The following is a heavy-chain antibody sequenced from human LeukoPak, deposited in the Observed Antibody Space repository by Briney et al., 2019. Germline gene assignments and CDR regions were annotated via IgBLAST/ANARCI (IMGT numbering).Heavy chain of an antibody. CDR1: GYTFTGYY. J-gene: IGHJ3*02. CDR2: ISAYNGNT. CDR3: ARDGEVGTPGGARITIFGVVISGAFDI. Sequence: ASVKVSCKASGYTFTGYYMHWVRQAPGQGLEWMGWISAYNGNTNYAQKLQGRVTMTTDTSTSTAYMELRSLRSDDTAVYYCARDGEVGTPGGARITIFGVVISGAFDIWGQGTMVTVSS. V-gene: IGHV1-18*04. D-gene: IGHD3-3*01.